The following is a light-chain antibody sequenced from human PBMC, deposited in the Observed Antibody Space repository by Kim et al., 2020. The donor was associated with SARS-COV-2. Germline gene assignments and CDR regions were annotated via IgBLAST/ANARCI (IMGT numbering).Light chain of an antibody. CDR3: QQRSTRPLT. Sequence: LSPGEGAPLSCRASQPIINFLAWDQQKPGQAPRLLIYDVFNRATGIPPRFSGSGSGTDFTLTINSLEPEDFAVYYCQQRSTRPLTFGGGTKVDIK. J-gene: IGKJ4*01. CDR2: DVF. CDR1: QPIINF. V-gene: IGKV3-11*01.